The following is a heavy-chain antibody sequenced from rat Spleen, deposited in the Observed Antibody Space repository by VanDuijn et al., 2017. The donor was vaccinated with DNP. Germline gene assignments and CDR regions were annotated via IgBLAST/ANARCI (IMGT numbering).Heavy chain of an antibody. V-gene: IGHV5-25*01. CDR1: GFTFSDYN. CDR2: ISSGGGST. J-gene: IGHJ2*01. D-gene: IGHD1-11*01. Sequence: EVQLVESGGGLVQPGGSMKLSCAASGFTFSDYNMAWIRQVPGKGLEWVASISSGGGSTYYRDSVRGRFTISRDNAKSTLYLQMNSLQTEDTAIYFCGRSNPGIVFDYWGQGVMVTVSS. CDR3: GRSNPGIVFDY.